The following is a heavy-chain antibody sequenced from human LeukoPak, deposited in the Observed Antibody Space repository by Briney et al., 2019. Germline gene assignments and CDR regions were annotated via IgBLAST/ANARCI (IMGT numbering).Heavy chain of an antibody. CDR3: ARDSSGWYVIDPHFDY. CDR2: ISYDGSNK. CDR1: GFTFSSYA. J-gene: IGHJ4*02. V-gene: IGHV3-30-3*01. Sequence: GGSLRLSCAASGFTFSSYAMHWVRQAPGKGLEWVAVISYDGSNKYYADSVKGRFTISRDNSKNTLYLQMNSLRAEDTAVYYCARDSSGWYVIDPHFDYWGRGTLVTVSS. D-gene: IGHD6-19*01.